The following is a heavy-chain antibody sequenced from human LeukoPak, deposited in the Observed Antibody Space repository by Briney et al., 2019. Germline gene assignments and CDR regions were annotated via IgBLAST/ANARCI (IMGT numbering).Heavy chain of an antibody. V-gene: IGHV3-30*02. D-gene: IGHD5-24*01. J-gene: IGHJ4*02. CDR2: IRYDGSNK. Sequence: PGGSLRLSCVASGFLFNAYGMHWVRQRPGKGLEWVAFIRYDGSNKYYADSVKGRFTISRDNSKNTLYLQMNSLRAEDTAVYYCAKDQEMATISDYWGQGTLVTVSS. CDR3: AKDQEMATISDY. CDR1: GFLFNAYG.